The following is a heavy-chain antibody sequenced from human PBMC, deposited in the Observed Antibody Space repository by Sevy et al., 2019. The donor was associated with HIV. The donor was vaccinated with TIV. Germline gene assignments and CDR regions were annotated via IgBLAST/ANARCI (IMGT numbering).Heavy chain of an antibody. Sequence: GGSLRLSCAASGFTFDDYGMSWVRQAPGKGLEWVSGINWNGGSTGYADSVKGRFTISRGNAKDSLYLQMNSLRAVETALYYCARDRQVATINGIYYYYGMDVWGQGTTVSVSS. CDR3: ARDRQVATINGIYYYYGMDV. CDR1: GFTFDDYG. D-gene: IGHD5-12*01. J-gene: IGHJ6*02. CDR2: INWNGGST. V-gene: IGHV3-20*04.